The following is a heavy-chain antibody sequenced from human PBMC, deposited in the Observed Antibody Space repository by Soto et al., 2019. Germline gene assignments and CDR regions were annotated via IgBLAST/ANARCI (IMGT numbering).Heavy chain of an antibody. CDR1: GGTFSSYA. V-gene: IGHV1-69*13. J-gene: IGHJ6*02. CDR2: IIPIFGTA. CDR3: ARDSDYDSSGPYYYYGMDA. D-gene: IGHD3-22*01. Sequence: SVKVSCKASGGTFSSYAISWVRQAPGQGLEWMGGIIPIFGTANYAQKFQGRVTITADESTSTAYMELSSLRSEDTAVYYCARDSDYDSSGPYYYYGMDAWGQGTTVTVSS.